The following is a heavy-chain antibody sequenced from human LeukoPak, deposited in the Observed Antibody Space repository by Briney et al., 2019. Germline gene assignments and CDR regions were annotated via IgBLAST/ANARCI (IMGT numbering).Heavy chain of an antibody. Sequence: GASVKVSCKASGGTFSSYAISWVRQAPGQGLEWMGGIIPIFGTANYAQKFQGRVTITTDESTSTAYMELSSPRSEDTAVYYCARDRLGCSSTSCYHYYMDVWGKGTTVTVSS. V-gene: IGHV1-69*05. CDR1: GGTFSSYA. D-gene: IGHD2-2*01. CDR3: ARDRLGCSSTSCYHYYMDV. J-gene: IGHJ6*03. CDR2: IIPIFGTA.